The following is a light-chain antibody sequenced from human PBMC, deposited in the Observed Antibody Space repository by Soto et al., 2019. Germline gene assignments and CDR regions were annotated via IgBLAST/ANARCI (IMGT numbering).Light chain of an antibody. CDR1: QSVSSY. J-gene: IGKJ5*01. V-gene: IGKV3-11*01. CDR3: QQRSNWPIT. Sequence: EIVLTQSPATLSLSPGERATLSCRASQSVSSYLAWYQQKPGQAPRLLIYDASNRATGIPARFSGSGSGIDLTLTISSLEPEDFAVYYCQQRSNWPITFGQGTRLEIK. CDR2: DAS.